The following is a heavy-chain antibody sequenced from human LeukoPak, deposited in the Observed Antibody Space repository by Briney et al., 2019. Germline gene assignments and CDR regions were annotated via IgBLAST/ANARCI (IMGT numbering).Heavy chain of an antibody. CDR1: GFTFSSHW. V-gene: IGHV3-7*01. J-gene: IGHJ6*02. CDR3: ARVLLGNAHDTMDV. Sequence: PGGSLRLSCAASGFTFSSHWMGWVRQAPGKGLEWVANIGPDGNEKNHVDSVKGRFTISRESAKNSLYLQMNSLKADETAVYFCARVLLGNAHDTMDVWGQGTTITVSS. CDR2: IGPDGNEK. D-gene: IGHD3-16*01.